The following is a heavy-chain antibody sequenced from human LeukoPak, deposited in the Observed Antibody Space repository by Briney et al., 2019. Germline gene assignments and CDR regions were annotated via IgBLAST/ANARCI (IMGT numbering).Heavy chain of an antibody. Sequence: GGSLRLSCAASGFVFSSYEMNWVRQAPGKGLEWISYISSSGTTIHYADSVKGRFTISRGNAKNALYLQMNSLRGDDTAIYYCASAVGYCGGDCYSDYWGQGTLVTVSS. CDR1: GFVFSSYE. CDR2: ISSSGTTI. V-gene: IGHV3-48*03. J-gene: IGHJ4*02. CDR3: ASAVGYCGGDCYSDY. D-gene: IGHD2-21*02.